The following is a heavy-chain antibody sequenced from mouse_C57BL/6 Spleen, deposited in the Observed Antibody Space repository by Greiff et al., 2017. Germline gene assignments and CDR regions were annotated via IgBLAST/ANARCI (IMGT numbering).Heavy chain of an antibody. Sequence: EVQLVESGGGLVKPGGSLKLSCAASGFTFSSYAMSWVRQTPEKRLEWVATISDGGSYTYYPDNVKGRFSISRDNATNNLYLQMSHLKSEDTAMYYCARAGGSSGYDYWGQGTTLTVSS. V-gene: IGHV5-4*01. D-gene: IGHD3-2*02. J-gene: IGHJ2*01. CDR2: ISDGGSYT. CDR1: GFTFSSYA. CDR3: ARAGGSSGYDY.